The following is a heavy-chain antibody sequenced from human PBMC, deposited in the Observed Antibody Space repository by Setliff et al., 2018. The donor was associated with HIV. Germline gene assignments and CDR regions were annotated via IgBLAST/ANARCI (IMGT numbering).Heavy chain of an antibody. D-gene: IGHD6-19*01. CDR3: ARYALAVPGYHNAFDI. Sequence: GSLRLSCAASGFTFSSYAMNWVRQAPGKGLEWVSVIGGSGGSTNFADSVKGRFTISRDNSKSTLYLQMNSLRAEDTAVYYCARYALAVPGYHNAFDIWGQGTIVTV. J-gene: IGHJ3*02. CDR1: GFTFSSYA. V-gene: IGHV3-23*01. CDR2: IGGSGGST.